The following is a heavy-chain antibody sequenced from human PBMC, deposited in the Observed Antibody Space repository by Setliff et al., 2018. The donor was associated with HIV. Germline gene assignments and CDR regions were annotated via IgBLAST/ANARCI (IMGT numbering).Heavy chain of an antibody. D-gene: IGHD2-21*02. CDR2: FYYSGTT. CDR1: GASITTNSYY. Sequence: SETLSLTCAVSGASITTNSYYWGWIRQTPEKGLEWIGDFYYSGTTYYNPSLRSRATISVDTSQNQFSLRLSSVTAADTAVYHCARFVLAWFDFSTGAVEVTDPYAFDFWGQGILVTVSS. V-gene: IGHV4-39*01. CDR3: ARFVLAWFDFSTGAVEVTDPYAFDF. J-gene: IGHJ4*02.